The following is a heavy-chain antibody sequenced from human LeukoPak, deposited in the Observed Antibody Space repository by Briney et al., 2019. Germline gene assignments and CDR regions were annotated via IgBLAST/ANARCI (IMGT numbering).Heavy chain of an antibody. Sequence: TSGGSLRLSCAASGFTFSDYYMSWIRQAPGKGLEWVSYISSSGSTIYYADSVKGRFTISRDNAKNSLYLQMNSLGAEDTAVYYCARGIRRLVYFDYWGQGTLVTVSS. CDR2: ISSSGSTI. D-gene: IGHD6-6*01. CDR3: ARGIRRLVYFDY. CDR1: GFTFSDYY. J-gene: IGHJ4*02. V-gene: IGHV3-11*04.